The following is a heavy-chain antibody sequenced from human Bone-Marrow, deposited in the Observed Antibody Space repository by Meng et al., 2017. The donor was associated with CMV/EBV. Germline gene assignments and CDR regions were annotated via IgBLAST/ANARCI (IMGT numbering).Heavy chain of an antibody. V-gene: IGHV6-1*01. CDR1: RDSVASSVAA. CDR3: AGSPSGSYSDY. CDR2: AYYRYKGSP. D-gene: IGHD1-26*01. Sequence: ISRDSVASSVAAWTWSRQDPSGGLEWLGRAYYRYKGSPDYAVPVHSRITINADTYNNKFTLQLSSVSPEDTAVYYWAGSPSGSYSDYWGQGTLVTVSS. J-gene: IGHJ4*02.